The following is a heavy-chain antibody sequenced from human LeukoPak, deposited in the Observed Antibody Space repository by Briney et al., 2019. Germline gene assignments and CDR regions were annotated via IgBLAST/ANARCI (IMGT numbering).Heavy chain of an antibody. Sequence: PSQTLSLTCTVSGGAITSGGNYWSWIGPHPGKGLEWIGYMSDSGNTYYNPSLKSRVTISVDTSKNQFSLKLRSLTAADTAIYFCARGATTTGDFDYWGRGTLVTVSS. D-gene: IGHD1-1*01. J-gene: IGHJ4*02. CDR3: ARGATTTGDFDY. CDR1: GGAITSGGNY. CDR2: MSDSGNT. V-gene: IGHV4-31*03.